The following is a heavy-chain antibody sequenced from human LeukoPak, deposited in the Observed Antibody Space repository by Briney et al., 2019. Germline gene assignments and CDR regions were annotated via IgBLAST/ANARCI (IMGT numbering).Heavy chain of an antibody. CDR3: ASSYYDFWSGYYNAFDI. CDR2: INPSGGST. V-gene: IGHV1-46*01. D-gene: IGHD3-3*01. Sequence: ASVKVSCKASGGTFSSYEISWVRQAPGQGLEWMGIINPSGGSTSYAQKFQGRVTMTRDMSTSTVYMELSSLRSEDTAVYYCASSYYDFWSGYYNAFDIWGQGTMVTVSS. J-gene: IGHJ3*02. CDR1: GGTFSSYE.